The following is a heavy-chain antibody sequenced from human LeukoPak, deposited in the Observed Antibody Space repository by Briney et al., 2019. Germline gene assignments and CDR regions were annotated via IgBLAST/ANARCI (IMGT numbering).Heavy chain of an antibody. Sequence: SETLSLTCTVSGGSISNYYWSWIRQPAGKGLEWIGRVYGSGSTNYNPSLKSRVTILVDTSKYQFSLKMNSVTAADTAVFYCARARWIGYNYGIDVWGQGTTVSVSS. CDR1: GGSISNYY. D-gene: IGHD2-2*03. CDR2: VYGSGST. V-gene: IGHV4-4*07. J-gene: IGHJ6*02. CDR3: ARARWIGYNYGIDV.